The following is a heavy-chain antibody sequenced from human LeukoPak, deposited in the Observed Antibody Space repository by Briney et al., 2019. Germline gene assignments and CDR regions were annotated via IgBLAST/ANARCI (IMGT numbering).Heavy chain of an antibody. CDR2: INHSGST. CDR1: GFTFSRYY. V-gene: IGHV4-34*08. Sequence: KTGGSLRLSCAASGFTFSRYYMSWVRQAPGKGLEWIGEINHSGSTNYNPSLKSRVTISVDTSKNQFSLKLSSVTAADTAVYYCVGSTTPTQRGDYWGQGTLVTVSS. J-gene: IGHJ4*02. CDR3: VGSTTPTQRGDY. D-gene: IGHD2-2*01.